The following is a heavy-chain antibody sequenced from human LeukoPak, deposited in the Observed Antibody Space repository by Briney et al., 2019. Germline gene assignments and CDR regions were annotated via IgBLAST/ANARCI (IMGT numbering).Heavy chain of an antibody. J-gene: IGHJ4*02. V-gene: IGHV1-2*02. CDR1: GYTFTGYY. Sequence: ASVKVSCKASGYTFTGYYMHWVRQAPGQGLEWMGWINPHSGGTKYVQKFQDRLTMTRDTSISTAYMELTRLGSDDTAVYYCASHRASIAVAGTDGVFDYWGQGTLVTVSS. D-gene: IGHD6-19*01. CDR3: ASHRASIAVAGTDGVFDY. CDR2: INPHSGGT.